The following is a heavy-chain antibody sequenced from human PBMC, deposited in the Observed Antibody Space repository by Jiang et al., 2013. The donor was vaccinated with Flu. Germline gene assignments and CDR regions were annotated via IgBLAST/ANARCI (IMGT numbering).Heavy chain of an antibody. V-gene: IGHV1-69*01. Sequence: GAEVKKPGSSVKVSCKASGGTFSSYAISWVRQAPGQGLEWMGGIIPIFGTANYAQKFQGRVTITADESTSTAYMELSSLRSEDTAVYYCARDQGYCSSTSCPTPFFDYYGMDVWGQGTTVTVSS. D-gene: IGHD2-2*01. CDR3: ARDQGYCSSTSCPTPFFDYYGMDV. CDR2: IIPIFGTA. CDR1: GGTFSSYA. J-gene: IGHJ6*02.